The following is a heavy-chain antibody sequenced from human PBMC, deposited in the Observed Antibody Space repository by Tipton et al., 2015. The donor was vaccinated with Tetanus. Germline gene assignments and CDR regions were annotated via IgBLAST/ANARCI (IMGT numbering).Heavy chain of an antibody. D-gene: IGHD2-15*01. CDR2: SWYDGTDQ. V-gene: IGHV3-33*01. Sequence: SLRLSCAASGFIFSSYGIHWVRQAPGKGLEWVAVSWYDGTDQYYADSVKGRFTLSRENSKNTLYLQMNSLRVEDTALYYCAREADCSGGSCFSGDFATWGQGTQVTVSS. CDR3: AREADCSGGSCFSGDFAT. J-gene: IGHJ4*02. CDR1: GFIFSSYG.